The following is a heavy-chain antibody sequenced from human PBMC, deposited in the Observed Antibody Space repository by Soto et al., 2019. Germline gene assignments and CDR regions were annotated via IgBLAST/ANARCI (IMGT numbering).Heavy chain of an antibody. V-gene: IGHV4-39*01. Sequence: QLQLQESGPGLVQPSETLSLVCTVSGDSISTSSDYWGWIRQPPGKGLEWLASIYYSGSTYHNPSLKSQVTISVDTSKNQFSLKLRFVSAADTAVYYCARGEYFFDSWGQGTLVTVSS. D-gene: IGHD3-16*01. CDR1: GDSISTSSDY. CDR3: ARGEYFFDS. J-gene: IGHJ4*02. CDR2: IYYSGST.